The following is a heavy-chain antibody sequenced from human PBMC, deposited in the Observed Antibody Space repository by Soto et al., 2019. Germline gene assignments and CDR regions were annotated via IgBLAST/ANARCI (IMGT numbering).Heavy chain of an antibody. D-gene: IGHD1-7*01. CDR3: AREETGTIGSYYMDV. Sequence: SVKVSCMASGGTFSSYTISWVRQAPGQGLEWMGRIIPILGIANYAQKFQGRVTITADKSTSTAYMELSSLISEDTAVYYCAREETGTIGSYYMDVWGKGTTVTVSS. V-gene: IGHV1-69*02. J-gene: IGHJ6*03. CDR1: GGTFSSYT. CDR2: IIPILGIA.